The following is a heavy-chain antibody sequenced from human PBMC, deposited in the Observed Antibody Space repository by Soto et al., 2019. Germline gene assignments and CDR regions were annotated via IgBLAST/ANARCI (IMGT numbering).Heavy chain of an antibody. Sequence: SGGSLRLSCAASGFTFSSYSMNWVRQAPGKGLEWVSSISSSSSYIYYADSVKGRFTISRDNAKNSLYLQMNSLRAEDTAVYYFAYSGYGSGSYYYYYYMDVWGKGTTVTVSS. D-gene: IGHD3-10*01. CDR2: ISSSSSYI. V-gene: IGHV3-21*01. CDR3: AYSGYGSGSYYYYYYMDV. CDR1: GFTFSSYS. J-gene: IGHJ6*03.